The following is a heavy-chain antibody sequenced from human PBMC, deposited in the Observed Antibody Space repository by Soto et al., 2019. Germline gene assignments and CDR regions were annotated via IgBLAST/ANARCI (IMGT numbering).Heavy chain of an antibody. Sequence: EVQLVESGGGLVQPGRSLRLSCAASGFTFDDYAMHWVRQAPGKGLEWVSGISWNSGSMGYADSVKGRFTISRDNAKNSLYLQMNSLRAEDTALYYCAKDLDYSTAYYFDYWGQGTLVTVSS. CDR1: GFTFDDYA. V-gene: IGHV3-9*01. J-gene: IGHJ4*02. CDR2: ISWNSGSM. D-gene: IGHD4-4*01. CDR3: AKDLDYSTAYYFDY.